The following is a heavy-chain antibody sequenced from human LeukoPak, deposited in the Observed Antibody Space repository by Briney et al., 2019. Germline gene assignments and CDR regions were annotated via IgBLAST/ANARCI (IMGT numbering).Heavy chain of an antibody. CDR3: ARELRTFDS. CDR2: IKHNGDEL. Sequence: GGSLRLSCAASGFTFSSYWLTWVRQAPGKGLEWVANIKHNGDELNYVDSVEDRFTISRDNAKNSLYLHMTGLRAEDTAVYYCARELRTFDSWGQGTLVTVSS. CDR1: GFTFSSYW. V-gene: IGHV3-7*01. D-gene: IGHD3-16*01. J-gene: IGHJ4*02.